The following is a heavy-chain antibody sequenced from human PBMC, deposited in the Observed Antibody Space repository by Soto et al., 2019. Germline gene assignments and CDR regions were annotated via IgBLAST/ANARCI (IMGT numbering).Heavy chain of an antibody. V-gene: IGHV3-23*01. CDR1: GFTFSSYA. CDR3: AKDLRFLEWSNGVHDASDI. CDR2: ISGSGGST. D-gene: IGHD3-3*01. J-gene: IGHJ3*02. Sequence: GGSLRLSCAASGFTFSSYAMSWVRQAPGKGLEWVSAISGSGGSTYYADSVKGRFTISRDNSKNTLYLQMNSLRAEDTAVYYCAKDLRFLEWSNGVHDASDIWGQGTMVTVSS.